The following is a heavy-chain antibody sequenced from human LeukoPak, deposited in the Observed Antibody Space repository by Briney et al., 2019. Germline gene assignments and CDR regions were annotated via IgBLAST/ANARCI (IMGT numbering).Heavy chain of an antibody. Sequence: GASVKVSCKASGGTFSSYAISWVRQAPGQGLEWMGWINPNSGGTNYAQKFQGRVTMTRDTSISTAYMELSRLRSDDTAVYYCARDRVNYYGSGSYFPGWFDPWGQGTLVTVSS. CDR2: INPNSGGT. CDR1: GGTFSSYA. J-gene: IGHJ5*02. V-gene: IGHV1-2*02. D-gene: IGHD3-10*01. CDR3: ARDRVNYYGSGSYFPGWFDP.